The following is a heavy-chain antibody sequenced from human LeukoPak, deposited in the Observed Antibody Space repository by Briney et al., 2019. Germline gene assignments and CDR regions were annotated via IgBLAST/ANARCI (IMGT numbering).Heavy chain of an antibody. D-gene: IGHD3-22*01. V-gene: IGHV1-69*01. CDR3: AREWGLESSGYYYAY. J-gene: IGHJ4*02. CDR1: GGTFSRFT. Sequence: ASVEVSCKASGGTFSRFTISWVRQAPGQGFEWMGGITPIFGTANFAQKFQGRVSITADGSTSTAFMELSSLRSEDTAVYYCAREWGLESSGYYYAYWGQGTLVTVSS. CDR2: ITPIFGTA.